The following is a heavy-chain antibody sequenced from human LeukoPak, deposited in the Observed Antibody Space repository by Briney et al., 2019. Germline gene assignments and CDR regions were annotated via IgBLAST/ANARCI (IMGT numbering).Heavy chain of an antibody. CDR2: MNPNSGDI. D-gene: IGHD5-12*01. J-gene: IGHJ6*03. CDR3: ARAYRYSGYYYYYYYMDV. CDR1: GYTFNSHD. V-gene: IGHV1-8*01. Sequence: ASVKVSCKASGYTFNSHDINWVRQATGQGLEWMGWMNPNSGDIGYAQKFQGRVTMTRNTSISTAYMELSGLRSEDTAVYYCARAYRYSGYYYYYYYMDVWGTGTTVTVSS.